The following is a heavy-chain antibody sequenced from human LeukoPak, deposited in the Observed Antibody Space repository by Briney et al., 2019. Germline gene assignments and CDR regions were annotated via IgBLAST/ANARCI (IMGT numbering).Heavy chain of an antibody. J-gene: IGHJ4*02. Sequence: GGSLRLSCAASGFTFSSLSMNWVRQAPGKGLEWVSSISSSSSYIYYADSVKGRFTISRDNSKNTLYLQMNSLRAEDTAVYYCAKGAYYGSGSYTLFDYWGQGTLVTVSS. D-gene: IGHD3-10*01. V-gene: IGHV3-21*04. CDR1: GFTFSSLS. CDR3: AKGAYYGSGSYTLFDY. CDR2: ISSSSSYI.